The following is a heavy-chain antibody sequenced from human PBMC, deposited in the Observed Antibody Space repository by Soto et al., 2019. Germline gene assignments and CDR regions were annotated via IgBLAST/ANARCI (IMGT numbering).Heavy chain of an antibody. CDR3: ARDGSSADYGD. Sequence: QVQLVQSGAEVKRPGSSVKVSCKASGGTSSRNAIHWVRQAPGQGLEWMGGIIPMFPTTNYAQKFKGRVTISADESTTTAFMELRSLRSDDTAIYYCARDGSSADYGDWGQGTRVTVSS. CDR2: IIPMFPTT. J-gene: IGHJ4*02. D-gene: IGHD3-10*01. CDR1: GGTSSRNA. V-gene: IGHV1-69*01.